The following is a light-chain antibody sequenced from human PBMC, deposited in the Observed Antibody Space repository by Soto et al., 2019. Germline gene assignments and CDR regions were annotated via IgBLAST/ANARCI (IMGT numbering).Light chain of an antibody. J-gene: IGLJ1*01. V-gene: IGLV2-14*01. CDR1: SSDVGGYNY. CDR2: DVS. CDR3: SSYTSSSTLYV. Sequence: QSVLTQPASVSGSPGQSITISCTGTSSDVGGYNYVSWYQQHPGKAPKLMIYDVSNRPSGVSNRFSGSKSGNTASLTISGLQAEDEADYYGSSYTSSSTLYVCGTGTKVTVL.